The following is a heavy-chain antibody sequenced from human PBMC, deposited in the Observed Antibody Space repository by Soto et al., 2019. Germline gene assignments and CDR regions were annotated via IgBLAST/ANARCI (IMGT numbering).Heavy chain of an antibody. CDR1: GGTFSSYT. Sequence: GASVKVSCKASGGTFSSYTISWVRQAPGQGLEWMGRIIPILGIANYAQKFQGRVTITADKSTSTAYMELSSLRSEDTAVYYCAREPPMSPHWFDPWGQGTLVTVSS. V-gene: IGHV1-69*04. CDR2: IIPILGIA. CDR3: AREPPMSPHWFDP. J-gene: IGHJ5*02.